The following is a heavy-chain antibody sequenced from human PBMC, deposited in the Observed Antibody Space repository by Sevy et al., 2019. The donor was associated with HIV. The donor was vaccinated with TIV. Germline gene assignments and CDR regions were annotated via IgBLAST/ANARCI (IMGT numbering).Heavy chain of an antibody. Sequence: GGSLRLSCSPSESTFASFAMSWVRQPQERGRGWVSSISGMVGFTNYADFVEGRFIISRDNSKNTLSVQRNSLRAEDTAVYYCAKGFCSGATCPRDYYYYGMDVWGQGTTVTVSS. D-gene: IGHD2-15*01. J-gene: IGHJ6*02. CDR2: ISGMVGFT. V-gene: IGHV3-23*01. CDR1: ESTFASFA. CDR3: AKGFCSGATCPRDYYYYGMDV.